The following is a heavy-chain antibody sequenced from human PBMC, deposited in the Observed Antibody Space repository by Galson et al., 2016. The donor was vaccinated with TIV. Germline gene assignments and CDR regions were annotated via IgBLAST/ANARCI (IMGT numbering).Heavy chain of an antibody. CDR2: TYYTSKWNT. CDR3: SRGNWNYGMGGAMDV. V-gene: IGHV6-1*01. J-gene: IGHJ6*02. Sequence: CAISGDSVSGNTAAWNWVRQSPSRGLEWLGRTYYTSKWNTDYAVSMKGRIIIRPDTSMNQVSLQLSSVIPDDTAVYYCSRGNWNYGMGGAMDVWGRGTTVTVSS. D-gene: IGHD1-7*01. CDR1: GDSVSGNTAA.